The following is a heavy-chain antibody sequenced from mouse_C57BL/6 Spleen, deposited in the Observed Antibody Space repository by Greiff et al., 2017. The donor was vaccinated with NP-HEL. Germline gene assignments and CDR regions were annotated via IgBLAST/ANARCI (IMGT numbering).Heavy chain of an antibody. Sequence: VQLQQPGAELVKPGASVKMSCKASGYTFTSYWITWVKQRPGQGLEWIGDIYPGSGSTNYNEKFKSKATLTVDTSSSTAYLQLSSLTSEGSAVYYCARYDDRYFGVWGTGTTVTVSA. D-gene: IGHD2-3*01. CDR2: IYPGSGST. J-gene: IGHJ1*03. CDR1: GYTFTSYW. CDR3: ARYDDRYFGV. V-gene: IGHV1-55*01.